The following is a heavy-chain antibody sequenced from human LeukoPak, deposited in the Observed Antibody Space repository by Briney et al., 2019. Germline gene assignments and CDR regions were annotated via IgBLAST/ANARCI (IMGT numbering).Heavy chain of an antibody. J-gene: IGHJ4*02. CDR2: INHSGST. D-gene: IGHD6-13*01. Sequence: PSETLSLTCAVYGGSFSGYYWSWIRQPPGKGLEWIGEINHSGSTNYNPSLKSRVTISVDTSKNQFSLKLSSVTAADTAVYYCARRRQQLVIRGNYFDYWGQGTLVTVSS. CDR3: ARRRQQLVIRGNYFDY. CDR1: GGSFSGYY. V-gene: IGHV4-34*01.